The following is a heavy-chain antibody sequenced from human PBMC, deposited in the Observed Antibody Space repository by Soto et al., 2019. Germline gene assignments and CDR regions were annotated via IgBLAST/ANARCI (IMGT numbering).Heavy chain of an antibody. CDR3: TRPGYYAMDV. Sequence: GGSLRLSCAASGFSFSSYGMHWVRQAPGKGLVWVSRINSDGSSTGYADSVKGRFTISRDNAKNTLYLQMNSLRVEDTAVYYCTRPGYYAMDVWGQGTTVTVSS. CDR2: INSDGSST. CDR1: GFSFSSYG. V-gene: IGHV3-74*01. J-gene: IGHJ6*02.